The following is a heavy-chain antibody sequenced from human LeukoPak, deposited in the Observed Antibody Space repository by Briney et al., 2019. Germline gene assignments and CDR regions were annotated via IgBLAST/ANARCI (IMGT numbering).Heavy chain of an antibody. D-gene: IGHD3-22*01. CDR2: IRYDGSNK. J-gene: IGHJ5*01. CDR1: GFTFSSYG. V-gene: IGHV3-30*02. CDR3: AKDITMIVAAVDS. Sequence: GGSLRLSCAASGFTFSSYGMHWVRQAPGKGLEWVAFIRYDGSNKYYADSVKGRFTISRDNSKNTLYLQMNSLRAEDTAVYYCAKDITMIVAAVDSWGQGTLVTVSS.